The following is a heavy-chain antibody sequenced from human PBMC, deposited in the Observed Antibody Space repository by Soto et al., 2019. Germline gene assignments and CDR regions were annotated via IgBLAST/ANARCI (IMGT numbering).Heavy chain of an antibody. CDR2: ISNDGRNK. V-gene: IGHV3-30*18. D-gene: IGHD1-7*01. CDR3: ANWNYPQSD. J-gene: IGHJ4*02. CDR1: GFTFNTYG. Sequence: QVQLVESGGGVVQPGKSLRLSCAASGFTFNTYGMRWVRQAPGKGPEWVAVISNDGRNKYYADSVKGRFTISRDNSKNTLYLQMNSLRAEDTAVYYCANWNYPQSDWGQGTLVTVFS.